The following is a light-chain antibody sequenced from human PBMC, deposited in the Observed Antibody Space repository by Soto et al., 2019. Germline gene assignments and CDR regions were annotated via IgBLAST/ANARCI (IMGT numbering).Light chain of an antibody. J-gene: IGLJ1*01. CDR3: SSYTSSRAYV. Sequence: SVLTQPPSVSGSPGQSITISCTGTSSDVGGYNYVSWYQQQSGKAPKLMIHEVSNRPSGVSNRFSGSKSGNTAPLTISGLQAEDEADYYCSSYTSSRAYVFGIGTKVTVL. CDR1: SSDVGGYNY. CDR2: EVS. V-gene: IGLV2-14*01.